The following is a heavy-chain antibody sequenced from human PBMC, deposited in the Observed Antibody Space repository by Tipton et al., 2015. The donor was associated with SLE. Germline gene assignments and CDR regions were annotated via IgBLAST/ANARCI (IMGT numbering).Heavy chain of an antibody. J-gene: IGHJ4*02. D-gene: IGHD5-18*01. CDR1: GASISSYY. CDR3: ARVDTAMVAYDY. Sequence: TLSLTCTVSGASISSYYWSWIRQPPGKGLEWIGYIYYSGSTNYNPSLKSRVTISVDTSKNQFSLKLSSVTAADTAVYYCARVDTAMVAYDYWGQGTLVTVSS. V-gene: IGHV4-59*12. CDR2: IYYSGST.